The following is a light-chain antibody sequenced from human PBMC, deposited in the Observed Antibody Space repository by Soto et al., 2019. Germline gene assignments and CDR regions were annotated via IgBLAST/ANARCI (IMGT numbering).Light chain of an antibody. V-gene: IGKV3-15*01. CDR2: GAS. CDR1: QSVSSN. Sequence: EIVMTQSPATLSVSPGERATLSCRASQSVSSNLVWYQQKPGQAPRLLIYGASTRATGIPARFSGSGSGTEFTLTISSLQSEDFAVYYCQQYNNWPRSTFGGGTKVEIK. CDR3: QQYNNWPRST. J-gene: IGKJ4*01.